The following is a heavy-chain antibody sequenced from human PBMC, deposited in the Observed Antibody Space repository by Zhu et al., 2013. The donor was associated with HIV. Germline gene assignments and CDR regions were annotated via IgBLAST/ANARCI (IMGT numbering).Heavy chain of an antibody. V-gene: IGHV1-69*01. CDR1: GGTFSSYA. D-gene: IGHD2-2*02. Sequence: QVQLVQSGAEVKKPGSSVKVSCKASGGTFSSYAISWVRQAPGQGLEWMGGIIPIFGTANYAQKFQGRVTITADESTSTAYMELSSLRSEDTAVYYCATTKSLYCSSTSCYNNRPRYYYGMDVWGQGTTVTVSS. CDR3: ATTKSLYCSSTSCYNNRPRYYYGMDV. J-gene: IGHJ6*02. CDR2: IIPIFGTA.